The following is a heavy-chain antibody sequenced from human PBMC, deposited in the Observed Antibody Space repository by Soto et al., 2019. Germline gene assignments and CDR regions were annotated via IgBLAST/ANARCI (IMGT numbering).Heavy chain of an antibody. Sequence: EVQLVESGGGLVQPGGSLRLSCAASGFTFSTYSMNWVRQAPGKGLEWVSYISSSSSTIYYADSVKGRFTISRDNAKNSLDLKMNSLRAEDTAVYYCARWSYDSSGYDKGALDYWGQGTLVTVSS. CDR2: ISSSSSTI. V-gene: IGHV3-48*01. D-gene: IGHD3-22*01. CDR3: ARWSYDSSGYDKGALDY. CDR1: GFTFSTYS. J-gene: IGHJ4*02.